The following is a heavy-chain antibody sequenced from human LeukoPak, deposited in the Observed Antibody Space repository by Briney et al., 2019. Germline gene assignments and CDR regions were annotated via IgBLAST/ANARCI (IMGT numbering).Heavy chain of an antibody. J-gene: IGHJ4*02. CDR3: ARRYCSGGSCYSAFDY. Sequence: PSETLSLTCTVSGGSISNYYWSWIRQPPGKGLEGIGNIYYSGSTDYNPSLKSRVTISVDTSKNQFSLKLSSVTAADTAVYFCARRYCSGGSCYSAFDYWGQGTLVTVSS. CDR2: IYYSGST. V-gene: IGHV4-59*01. CDR1: GGSISNYY. D-gene: IGHD2-15*01.